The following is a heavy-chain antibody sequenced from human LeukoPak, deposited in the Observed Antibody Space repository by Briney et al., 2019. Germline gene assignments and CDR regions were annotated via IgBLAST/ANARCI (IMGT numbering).Heavy chain of an antibody. Sequence: KPSETLSLTCTVSGGSISSYYWSWIRQPPGKGLEWIGYIYYSGHTNYNPSLKSRVTIAVDSSKNQFSLRLSSVTAAHTAVYYCATSYCGGGSCGAFDIWGQGTMVTVSS. CDR2: IYYSGHT. CDR1: GGSISSYY. D-gene: IGHD2-15*01. CDR3: ATSYCGGGSCGAFDI. V-gene: IGHV4-59*01. J-gene: IGHJ3*02.